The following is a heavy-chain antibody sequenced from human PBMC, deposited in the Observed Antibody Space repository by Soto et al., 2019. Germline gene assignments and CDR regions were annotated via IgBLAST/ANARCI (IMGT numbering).Heavy chain of an antibody. CDR2: IYYSGST. CDR3: ARYSGSYFFFDY. CDR1: GGSISSSSYY. Sequence: PSETLSLTCTVSGGSISSSSYYWGWIRQPPGKGLEWIGSIYYSGSTYYNPSLKSRVTISVDTSKKQFSLKLSSVTAADTAVYYCARYSGSYFFFDYWGQGTLVTVSS. J-gene: IGHJ4*02. V-gene: IGHV4-39*01. D-gene: IGHD1-26*01.